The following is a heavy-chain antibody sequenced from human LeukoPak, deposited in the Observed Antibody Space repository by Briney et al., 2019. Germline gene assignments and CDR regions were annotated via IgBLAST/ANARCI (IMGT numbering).Heavy chain of an antibody. CDR3: ATNLIYCGGDCYTFDP. V-gene: IGHV1-2*02. CDR1: GYTFTGYY. Sequence: VASVKVSCKASGYTFTGYYMHWVRQAPGQGLEWMGWINPNSGGTNYAQKFQGRVTMTRDTSISTAYMELSRLRSDDTAVYYCATNLIYCGGDCYTFDPWGQGTLVTVSS. CDR2: INPNSGGT. D-gene: IGHD2-21*02. J-gene: IGHJ5*02.